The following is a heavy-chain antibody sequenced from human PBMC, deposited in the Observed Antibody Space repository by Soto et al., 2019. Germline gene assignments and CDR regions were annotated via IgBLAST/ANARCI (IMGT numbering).Heavy chain of an antibody. Sequence: PGGSLRLSCAAAGFTFSSYGMSWVSQAPGKGLEWVSSISSSSSYIFYADSVKGRFTISRDNAKNSLYLQMNSLRAEDTAVYYCATHVDIVATQSYYYYYGMDVWGQGTMVTVSS. D-gene: IGHD5-12*01. CDR2: ISSSSSYI. CDR1: GFTFSSYG. V-gene: IGHV3-21*01. J-gene: IGHJ6*02. CDR3: ATHVDIVATQSYYYYYGMDV.